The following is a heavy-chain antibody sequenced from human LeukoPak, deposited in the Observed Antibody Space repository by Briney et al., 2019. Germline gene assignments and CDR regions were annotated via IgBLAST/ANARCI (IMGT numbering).Heavy chain of an antibody. V-gene: IGHV4-59*01. CDR2: IYYSGST. CDR1: GASISSDY. CDR3: ARYLRQPGTFYLDH. J-gene: IGHJ4*02. Sequence: AETLSLTCTVSGASISSDYWTWIRQPPGMGLEWIGYIYYSGSTNYSPSLKSRVTMSVDTSKNQFSLELPSVTAADSAVYYCARYLRQPGTFYLDHWGQGTLVTVSS. D-gene: IGHD3-16*01.